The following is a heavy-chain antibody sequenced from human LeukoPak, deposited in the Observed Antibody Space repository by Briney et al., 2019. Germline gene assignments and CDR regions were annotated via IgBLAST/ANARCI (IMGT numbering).Heavy chain of an antibody. V-gene: IGHV1-18*01. J-gene: IGHJ2*01. CDR1: GYTFTNYG. CDR3: ARDDDILTGYSRYFDL. Sequence: ASVKVSCKASGYTFTNYGITWVRQAPGQGLEWMGWISAHDGTRNYALKHEDRVTMTTDTSTSTAYMELRSLRSDDTAVYYCARDDDILTGYSRYFDLWGRGTLVTVSS. CDR2: ISAHDGTR. D-gene: IGHD3-9*01.